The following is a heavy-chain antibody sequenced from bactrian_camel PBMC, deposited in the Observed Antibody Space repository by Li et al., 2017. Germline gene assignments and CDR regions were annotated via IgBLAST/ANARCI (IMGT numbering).Heavy chain of an antibody. Sequence: HVQLVESGGGSVQAGGSLRLSCGYTSSSYCMAWFRQAPGKEREGVALLKTSEGAATYVDAVKGRFTISQDYIKRTLNLQMNSLKPVDTAMYFCAAEVSHLCQVVSLARVTQYAYWSQGTQVTVS. J-gene: IGHJ4*01. CDR3: AAEVSHLCQVVSLARVTQYAY. V-gene: IGHV3S1*01. CDR1: YTSSSYC. CDR2: LKTSEGAA. D-gene: IGHD6*01.